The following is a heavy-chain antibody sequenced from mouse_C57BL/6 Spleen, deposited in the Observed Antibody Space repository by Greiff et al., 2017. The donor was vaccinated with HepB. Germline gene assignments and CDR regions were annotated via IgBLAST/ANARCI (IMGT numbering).Heavy chain of an antibody. Sequence: VQLQQSGPELVKPGASVKISCKASGYAFSSSWMNWVKQRPGKGLEWIGRIYPGDGDTNYNGKFKGKATLTADKSSSTAYMQLSSLTSEDSAVYFCASGSSGYGAWFAYWGQGTLVTVSA. J-gene: IGHJ3*01. CDR2: IYPGDGDT. D-gene: IGHD3-2*02. CDR1: GYAFSSSW. V-gene: IGHV1-82*01. CDR3: ASGSSGYGAWFAY.